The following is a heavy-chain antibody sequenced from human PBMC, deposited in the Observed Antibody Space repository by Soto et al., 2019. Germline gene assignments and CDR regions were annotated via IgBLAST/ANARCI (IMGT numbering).Heavy chain of an antibody. CDR1: GFSFNNYA. CDR2: ISITNSYI. Sequence: EVQLVESGGGLVQPGGSLRLSCAGSGFSFNNYAMNWVRQAPGKGLEWVSSISITNSYINYADSVKGRFTISRDNAKNSLFLQMNSLGAEDTAVYYCARADTVAIDYYYYMDVWGKGTTVTVSS. J-gene: IGHJ6*03. CDR3: ARADTVAIDYYYYMDV. V-gene: IGHV3-21*01. D-gene: IGHD4-17*01.